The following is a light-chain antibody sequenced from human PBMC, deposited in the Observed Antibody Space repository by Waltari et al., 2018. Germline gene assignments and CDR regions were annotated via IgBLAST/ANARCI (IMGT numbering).Light chain of an antibody. CDR1: SGSVASTSY. CDR3: SMYMGSGVWV. V-gene: IGLV8-61*01. CDR2: KGI. Sequence: QTVLTQEPSLSVSPGGTVTLPCALSSGSVASTSYPTWYQQTPGQPPRTLLYKGISRSSGVPDRFSGSILGNTAALTITGAQADDESDYYCSMYMGSGVWVFGGGTKLTVL. J-gene: IGLJ3*02.